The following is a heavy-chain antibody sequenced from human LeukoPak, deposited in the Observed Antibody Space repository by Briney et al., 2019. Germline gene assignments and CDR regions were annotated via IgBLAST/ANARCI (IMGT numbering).Heavy chain of an antibody. Sequence: GSLRLSCAASGFTFTDYAIGWVRQAPGRGLEWASTISASGSTTYYADSVRGRFTISRDNSKNTLSLQMSSLRAEDTAVYYCAKARTPYNSGFDYWGQGTLVAVSS. CDR2: ISASGSTT. CDR3: AKARTPYNSGFDY. CDR1: GFTFTDYA. V-gene: IGHV3-23*01. J-gene: IGHJ4*02. D-gene: IGHD6-19*01.